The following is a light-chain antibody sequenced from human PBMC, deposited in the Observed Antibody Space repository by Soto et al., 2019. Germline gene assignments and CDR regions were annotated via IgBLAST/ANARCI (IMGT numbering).Light chain of an antibody. CDR1: QSVSSN. CDR3: KQYNNWPPLA. CDR2: GAS. V-gene: IGKV3-15*01. J-gene: IGKJ4*01. Sequence: EIVMTQSPATLSVSPGERATLSCRASQSVSSNLAWYQQKPGQAPRLLIYGASTRATGIPARFSGSGSGTEFTLTINSLQSEDFAVYYCKQYNNWPPLAFGGGNKVEIK.